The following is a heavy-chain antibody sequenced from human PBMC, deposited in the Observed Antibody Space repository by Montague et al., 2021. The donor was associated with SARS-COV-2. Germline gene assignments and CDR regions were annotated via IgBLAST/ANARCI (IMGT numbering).Heavy chain of an antibody. CDR1: GGSISSSSYY. V-gene: IGHV4-39*01. CDR2: IYYSGST. Sequence: SETLSLTCTVSGGSISSSSYYWGWIRQAPGKGLEWIGSIYYSGSTYYNPSLKSRVTISVDTSKNQFYLKLSSVTDADTAVYYCATITLGYCTNGVWQPPDYWGQGTLVTVSS. D-gene: IGHD2-8*01. J-gene: IGHJ4*02. CDR3: ATITLGYCTNGVWQPPDY.